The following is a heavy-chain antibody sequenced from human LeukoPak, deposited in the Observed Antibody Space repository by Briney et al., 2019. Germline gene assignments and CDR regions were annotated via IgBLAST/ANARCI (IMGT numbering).Heavy chain of an antibody. J-gene: IGHJ6*03. V-gene: IGHV1-24*01. CDR1: GYTLTELS. D-gene: IGHD6-13*01. CDR2: FDPEDGET. CDR3: ATPSGPITAAGYWDFYYYYMDV. Sequence: ASVKVSCKVSGYTLTELSMHWVRQAPGKGLEWMGGFDPEDGETIYAQKFQGRVTMTEDTSTDTAYMELSSLRSEDTAVYYCATPSGPITAAGYWDFYYYYMDVWGKGTTVTVSS.